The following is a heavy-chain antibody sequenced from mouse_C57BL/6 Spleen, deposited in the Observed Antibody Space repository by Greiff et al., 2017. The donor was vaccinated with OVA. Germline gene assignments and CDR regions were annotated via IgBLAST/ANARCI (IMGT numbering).Heavy chain of an antibody. Sequence: QVQLQQPGAELVKPGASVKLSCKASGYTFTSYWMQWVKQRPGQGLEWIGEIDPSDSYTNYNQKFKGKATLTVDTSSSTAYMQLSSRTSEDSAVYYCARNYGSSFRGYFDVWGTGTTVTVSS. V-gene: IGHV1-50*01. D-gene: IGHD1-1*01. CDR3: ARNYGSSFRGYFDV. CDR1: GYTFTSYW. CDR2: IDPSDSYT. J-gene: IGHJ1*03.